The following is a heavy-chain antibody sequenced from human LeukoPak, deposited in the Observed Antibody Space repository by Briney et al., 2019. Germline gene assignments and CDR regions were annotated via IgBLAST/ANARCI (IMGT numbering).Heavy chain of an antibody. V-gene: IGHV3-23*01. J-gene: IGHJ4*02. CDR3: ARASWISTADAVC. D-gene: IGHD2-2*03. CDR1: GITLSNYG. Sequence: GGSLRLSCAVSGITLSNYGMRWVRQAPGKGLEWVAGISDRGSRTNYADSVKGRFTLSRDDSRNTAYLQLNNLRVEDTAIYYCARASWISTADAVCWGQGTQVTVSS. CDR2: ISDRGSRT.